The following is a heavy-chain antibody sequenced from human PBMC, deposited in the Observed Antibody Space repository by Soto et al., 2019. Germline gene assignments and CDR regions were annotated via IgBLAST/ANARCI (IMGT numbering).Heavy chain of an antibody. Sequence: KQSQTLSLTCTVSGGSISSYYWSWIRQPAGKGLEWIGRIYTSGSTNYNPSLKSRVTMSVDTSKNQFSLKLSSVTAADTAVYYCARVSYGGNSGNYYYYDMDVWGQGTTVTVSS. CDR2: IYTSGST. V-gene: IGHV4-4*07. J-gene: IGHJ6*02. CDR3: ARVSYGGNSGNYYYYDMDV. CDR1: GGSISSYY. D-gene: IGHD4-17*01.